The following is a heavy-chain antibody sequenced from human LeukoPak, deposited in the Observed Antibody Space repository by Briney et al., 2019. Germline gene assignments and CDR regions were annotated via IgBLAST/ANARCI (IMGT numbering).Heavy chain of an antibody. V-gene: IGHV1-2*02. CDR2: IIPNSGGT. CDR3: ARAAAGSRFDY. J-gene: IGHJ4*02. CDR1: GHTFTGDY. Sequence: ASVKVSCKAAGHTFTGDYMHWVRHAPGQGREWRGWIIPNSGGTNYAQKFQGRVTMTRDTSISTAYMELSRLRSDDTAVYYCARAAAGSRFDYWGQGTLVTVSS. D-gene: IGHD6-13*01.